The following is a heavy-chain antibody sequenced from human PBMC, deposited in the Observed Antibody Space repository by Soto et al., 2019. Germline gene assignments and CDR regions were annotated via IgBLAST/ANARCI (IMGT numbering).Heavy chain of an antibody. CDR1: GYTFTSYY. J-gene: IGHJ4*02. CDR3: AIVWEPLVGEVITPPY. V-gene: IGHV1-46*01. Sequence: ASVKVSCKASGYTFTSYYMHWVRQAPGQGLEWMGIINPSGGSTSYAQKFQGRVTMTRDTSTSTVYMELSSLRSEDTAVYYCAIVWEPLVGEVITPPYRARGTLVPVSS. D-gene: IGHD3-10*01. CDR2: INPSGGST.